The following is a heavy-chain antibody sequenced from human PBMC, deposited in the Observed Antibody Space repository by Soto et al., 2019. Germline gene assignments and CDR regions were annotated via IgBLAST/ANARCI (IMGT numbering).Heavy chain of an antibody. J-gene: IGHJ4*02. CDR2: ISYDGSNK. V-gene: IGHV3-30-3*01. D-gene: IGHD2-15*01. CDR1: GFTFSSYA. CDR3: ARDSCSGGSCYKLLPLDFDY. Sequence: QVQLVASGGGVVQPGRSLRLSCAASGFTFSSYAMHWVRQAPGKGLEWVAVISYDGSNKYYADSVTGRFTISRDNSKNTLYLQMNGLRAEDTAVYYCARDSCSGGSCYKLLPLDFDYWGQGPLVTVSS.